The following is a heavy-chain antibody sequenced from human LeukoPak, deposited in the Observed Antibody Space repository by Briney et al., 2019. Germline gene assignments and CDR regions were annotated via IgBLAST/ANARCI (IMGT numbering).Heavy chain of an antibody. CDR1: GGSMSSYY. D-gene: IGHD6-6*01. CDR3: ARHRPSSIAARYYYYYYMDV. CDR2: IYTRGCT. V-gene: IGHV4-4*09. Sequence: SETLSLTCSVSGGSMSSYYGICIRQPPGKGLEWIGYIYTRGCTNYNPSLNSRVTISVDPSKNHFSLKLSSVTAADTAVYYCARHRPSSIAARYYYYYYMDVWGKGTTVTVSS. J-gene: IGHJ6*03.